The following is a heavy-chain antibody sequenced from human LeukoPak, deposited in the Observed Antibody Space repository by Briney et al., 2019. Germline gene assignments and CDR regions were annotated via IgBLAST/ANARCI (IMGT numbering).Heavy chain of an antibody. Sequence: PSETLSLTCTVHVGSISSYHWSWIRQPPGKGLEWIGYIYYSGSTNYNPSLKSRVTISVDTSKNQFSLKLSAVTAADTAVYYCARGVAVAGFFDYWAREPWSPSPQ. V-gene: IGHV4-59*01. D-gene: IGHD6-19*01. CDR1: VGSISSYH. J-gene: IGHJ4*02. CDR2: IYYSGST. CDR3: ARGVAVAGFFDY.